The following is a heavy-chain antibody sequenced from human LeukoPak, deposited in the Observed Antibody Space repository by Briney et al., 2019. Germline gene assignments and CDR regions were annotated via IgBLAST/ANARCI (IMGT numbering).Heavy chain of an antibody. CDR3: ARYPLLYCSSTSCYRTFGGVIAHYFDY. D-gene: IGHD2-2*01. V-gene: IGHV5-51*01. J-gene: IGHJ4*02. Sequence: PGESLKISCKGSGYSFTSYWIGWVRQMPGKGLGWMGIIYPGDSDTRYSPSFQGQVTISADKSISTAYLQWSSLKASDTAMYYCARYPLLYCSSTSCYRTFGGVIAHYFDYWGQGTLVTVSS. CDR2: IYPGDSDT. CDR1: GYSFTSYW.